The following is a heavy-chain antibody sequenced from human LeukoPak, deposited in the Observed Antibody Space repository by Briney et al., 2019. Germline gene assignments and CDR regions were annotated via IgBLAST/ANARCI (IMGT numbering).Heavy chain of an antibody. CDR3: AKDHIVVVVAATPGFDY. CDR2: ISGSGGNT. J-gene: IGHJ4*02. D-gene: IGHD2-15*01. V-gene: IGHV3-23*01. Sequence: GGSLRLSCAASGFTFSSYEMNWVRQAPGKGLEWVSAISGSGGNTYYADSVKGRFTISRDNSKNTLYLQMNSLRAEDTAVYYCAKDHIVVVVAATPGFDYWGQGTLVTVSS. CDR1: GFTFSSYE.